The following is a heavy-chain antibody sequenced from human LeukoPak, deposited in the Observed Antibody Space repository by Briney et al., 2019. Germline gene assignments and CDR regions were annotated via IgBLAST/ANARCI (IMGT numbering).Heavy chain of an antibody. CDR2: ISGSGGST. V-gene: IGHV3-23*01. Sequence: GGSLRLSCAASGFTFSSYAMSWVRQAPGKGLEWVSAISGSGGSTYYADSVKGRFTISRDNSKNTLYLQMNSLRAEDTAVYYCARGRYYDTSGSLDYWGQGTLVTVSS. D-gene: IGHD3-22*01. CDR3: ARGRYYDTSGSLDY. J-gene: IGHJ4*02. CDR1: GFTFSSYA.